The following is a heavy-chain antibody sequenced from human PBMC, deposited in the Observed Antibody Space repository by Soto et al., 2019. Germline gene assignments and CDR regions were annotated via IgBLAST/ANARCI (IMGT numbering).Heavy chain of an antibody. CDR3: ARPSGYYYDNRGYPSDFDY. Sequence: ASVKVSCKASGYTFTSYYMHWVRQAPGQGLEWMGIINPNGGSTSYAQMFQGRVTMTRDTSTSTVYMELSSLRSEDTAVYYCARPSGYYYDNRGYPSDFDYWGQGTLVTVSS. CDR1: GYTFTSYY. CDR2: INPNGGST. D-gene: IGHD3-22*01. V-gene: IGHV1-46*01. J-gene: IGHJ4*02.